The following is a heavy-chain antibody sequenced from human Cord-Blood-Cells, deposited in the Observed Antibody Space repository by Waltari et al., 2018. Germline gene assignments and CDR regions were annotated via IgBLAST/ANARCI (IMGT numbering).Heavy chain of an antibody. V-gene: IGHV1-46*03. CDR1: GSTFTSYY. CDR3: ARAAVVTAGPTRYFDL. CDR2: INPSGGST. D-gene: IGHD2-21*02. J-gene: IGHJ2*01. Sequence: QVQLVQSGAEVKQPGASVKVSCKASGSTFTSYYMHWVRQPPGQGLEWMGIINPSGGSTSYAQKFQGRVTMTRDTSTSTVYMELSSLRSEDTAVYYCARAAVVTAGPTRYFDLWGRGTLVTVSS.